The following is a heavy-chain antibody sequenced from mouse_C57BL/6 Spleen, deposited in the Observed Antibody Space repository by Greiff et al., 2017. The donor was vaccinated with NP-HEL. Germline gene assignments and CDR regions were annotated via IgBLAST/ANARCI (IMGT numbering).Heavy chain of an antibody. V-gene: IGHV1-74*01. D-gene: IGHD2-4*01. J-gene: IGHJ2*01. CDR3: AIPPLYYDYVYYFDY. Sequence: QVQLQQPGAELVKPGASVKVSCKASGYTFTSYWMHWVQQRPGQGLEWIGRIHPSDSDTNYNQKFKGKATLTVDKSSSTAYMQLSSLTSEDSAVYYCAIPPLYYDYVYYFDYWGQGTTRTVSS. CDR1: GYTFTSYW. CDR2: IHPSDSDT.